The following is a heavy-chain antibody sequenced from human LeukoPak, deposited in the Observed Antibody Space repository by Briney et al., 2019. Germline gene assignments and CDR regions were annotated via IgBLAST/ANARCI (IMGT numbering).Heavy chain of an antibody. D-gene: IGHD6-19*01. CDR3: ARIPLFSRGCSQNHFDY. CDR2: ISYDGGNI. V-gene: IGHV3-30*04. CDR1: GFTFDTYA. J-gene: IGHJ4*02. Sequence: GGSLRLSCAPCGFTFDTYAMNWVRQAPGKGLEWVALISYDGGNIYYADSVKGRFIISRDNSKNMLFLQMDSLRVEDTAVYYCARIPLFSRGCSQNHFDYWGQGTLVAVSP.